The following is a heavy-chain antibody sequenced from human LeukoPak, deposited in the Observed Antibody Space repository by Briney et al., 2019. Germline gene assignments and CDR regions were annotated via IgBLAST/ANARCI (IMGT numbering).Heavy chain of an antibody. CDR3: ARERYSGYDYYYYYGMDV. D-gene: IGHD5-12*01. V-gene: IGHV4-31*03. CDR1: GGSISSGGCY. J-gene: IGHJ6*02. Sequence: SQTLSLTCTVSGGSISSGGCYWSWIRQHPGKGLEWIGYIYYSGSTYYNPSLKSRVTISVDTSKNQFSLKLSSVTAADTAVYYCARERYSGYDYYYYYGMDVWGQGTTVTVSS. CDR2: IYYSGST.